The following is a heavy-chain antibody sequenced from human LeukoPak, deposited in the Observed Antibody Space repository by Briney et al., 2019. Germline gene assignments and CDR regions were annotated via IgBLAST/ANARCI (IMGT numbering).Heavy chain of an antibody. V-gene: IGHV1-18*01. D-gene: IGHD3-22*01. J-gene: IGHJ4*02. CDR2: ISGYNGNT. Sequence: ASVKVSCKASGYTFTSYGISWVRQAPGQGLEWMGWISGYNGNTNYAQKLQGRVTMTTDTSTSTAYMELSSLRSEDTAVYYCARGTYYYDSSGYYAANALEWGQGTLVTVSS. CDR1: GYTFTSYG. CDR3: ARGTYYYDSSGYYAANALE.